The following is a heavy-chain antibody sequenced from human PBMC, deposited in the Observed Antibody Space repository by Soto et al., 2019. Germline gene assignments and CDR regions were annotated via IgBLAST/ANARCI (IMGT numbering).Heavy chain of an antibody. V-gene: IGHV4-59*01. Sequence: QVRLQESGPGLVKPSETLSLTCTVSGGSISSYYWSWIRQPPGKGLEWIGYIYYSGSTNYNPSLKSRVTISVDTSKNQFSLKLSSVTAADTAVYYCARDEIRGWFDPWGQGTLVTVSS. CDR1: GGSISSYY. CDR3: ARDEIRGWFDP. CDR2: IYYSGST. J-gene: IGHJ5*02.